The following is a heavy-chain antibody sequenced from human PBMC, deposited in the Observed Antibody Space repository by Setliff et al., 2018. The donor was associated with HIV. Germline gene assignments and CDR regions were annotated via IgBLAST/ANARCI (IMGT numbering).Heavy chain of an antibody. CDR3: AKVDSYAGKNFDY. V-gene: IGHV3-23*01. Sequence: LSLSCAASGFTFSSYGMHWVRQAPGKGLEWVSSISGSGANIYYADSVKGRFTISRDNSKNTLYLQMNSLSAEDTAVYYCAKVDSYAGKNFDYWGQGTLVTVSS. D-gene: IGHD5-18*01. CDR1: GFTFSSYG. CDR2: ISGSGANI. J-gene: IGHJ4*02.